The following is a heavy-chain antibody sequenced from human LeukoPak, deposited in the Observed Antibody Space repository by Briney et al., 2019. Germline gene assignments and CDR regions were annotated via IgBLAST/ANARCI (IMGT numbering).Heavy chain of an antibody. CDR2: VSSDGSKK. V-gene: IGHV3-30-3*01. D-gene: IGHD1-26*01. CDR3: ARGVGGDSRFDP. J-gene: IGHJ5*02. Sequence: GKSLRLSCAASGFTFSIYVIHWVRQTPGMGLEWVAVVSSDGSKKYYADSVKGRFTISRDNSKNTLYLQMNSLRAEDTAVYYCARGVGGDSRFDPWGQGTLVTVSS. CDR1: GFTFSIYV.